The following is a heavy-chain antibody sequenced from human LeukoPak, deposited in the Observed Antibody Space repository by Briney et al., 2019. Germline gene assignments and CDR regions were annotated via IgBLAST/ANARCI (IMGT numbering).Heavy chain of an antibody. J-gene: IGHJ3*02. CDR2: INPNSGGT. V-gene: IGHV1-2*02. D-gene: IGHD5-18*01. Sequence: GASVKVSCKASGYTFTGYYMHWVRQAPGQGLEWMGWINPNSGGTNYAQKFQGRVTMTRDTSISTAYMELSRLRSDDTAVYYCGRDMGGIQLWLFGPGAFDIWGQGTMVTVSS. CDR1: GYTFTGYY. CDR3: GRDMGGIQLWLFGPGAFDI.